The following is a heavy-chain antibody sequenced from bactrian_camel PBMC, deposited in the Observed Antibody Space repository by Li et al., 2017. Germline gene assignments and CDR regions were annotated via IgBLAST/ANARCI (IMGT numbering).Heavy chain of an antibody. V-gene: IGHV3S53*01. J-gene: IGHJ4*01. CDR3: AAALGWVRSCAVAYESYNY. CDR2: IDANGKT. CDR1: EYLYSDHC. D-gene: IGHD5*01. Sequence: HVQLVESGGGSVQAGGSLTLSCLASEYLYSDHCLAWFRQAPGKAREKVAGIDANGKTNYADSVKGRFRITKAAALRTLYLQMNSLNAEDTAMYYCAAALGWVRSCAVAYESYNYRGQGTQVTVS.